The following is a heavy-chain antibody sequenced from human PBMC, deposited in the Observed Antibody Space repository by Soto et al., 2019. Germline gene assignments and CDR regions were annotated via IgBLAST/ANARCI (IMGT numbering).Heavy chain of an antibody. D-gene: IGHD2-21*01. Sequence: EVLLLESGGSLVQPGGSLRLSCAASGFTFSTFAMNWVRQAPGEGLEWVSSISGSGGNTQYADSVKGRVTISRDNSKNTLYLQMNTLRAEDTAVYYCAKCDVLMTTSGGWCNGFDPWGQGTLVIVSS. CDR1: GFTFSTFA. J-gene: IGHJ5*02. V-gene: IGHV3-23*01. CDR2: ISGSGGNT. CDR3: AKCDVLMTTSGGWCNGFDP.